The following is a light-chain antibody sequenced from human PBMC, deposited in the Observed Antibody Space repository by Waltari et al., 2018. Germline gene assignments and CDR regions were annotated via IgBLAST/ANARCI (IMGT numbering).Light chain of an antibody. V-gene: IGLV4-69*01. Sequence: QLVLTQSPSASASLGASVKITCTLSSGHSSNVVAWHQQQPEKGPRYLMKANSDGSHSKGDGIPDRFSGSSSGAERYLTISSLQSDDEADYYCQTWGTGIWVFGGGTRLTVL. CDR1: SGHSSNV. J-gene: IGLJ3*02. CDR2: ANSDGSH. CDR3: QTWGTGIWV.